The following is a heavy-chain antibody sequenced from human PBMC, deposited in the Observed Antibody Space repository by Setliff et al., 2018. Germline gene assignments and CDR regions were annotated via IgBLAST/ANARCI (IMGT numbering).Heavy chain of an antibody. D-gene: IGHD2-15*01. Sequence: GGSLRLSCAGSGFSFSNYAMSWVRQAPGMGLDWVSSFRGGGGPTYYADSVKGRFTISRDNSKNTLFLQMNSLRAEDTAVYYCAKDSRYCSGGSCYGYWGHGTLVTVSS. J-gene: IGHJ4*01. V-gene: IGHV3-23*01. CDR1: GFSFSNYA. CDR3: AKDSRYCSGGSCYGY. CDR2: FRGGGGPT.